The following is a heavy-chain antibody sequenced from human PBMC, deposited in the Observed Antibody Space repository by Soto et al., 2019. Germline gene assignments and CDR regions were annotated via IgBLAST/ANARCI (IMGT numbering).Heavy chain of an antibody. D-gene: IGHD2-15*01. CDR1: GGSISSGGYY. CDR3: ARDVVPIASDI. Sequence: PSETLSLTCTVSGGSISSGGYYWSWIRQHPGKGLEWIGYIYYSGSTYYNPSLKSRVTISVDTSKNQFSLKLSSVTAADTAVYYCARDVVPIASDIWGQGTMVTVSS. CDR2: IYYSGST. V-gene: IGHV4-31*03. J-gene: IGHJ3*02.